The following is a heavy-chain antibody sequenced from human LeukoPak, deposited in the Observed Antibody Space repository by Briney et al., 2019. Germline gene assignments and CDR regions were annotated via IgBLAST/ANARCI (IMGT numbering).Heavy chain of an antibody. Sequence: SVKVSCKASGGTFSSYAISWVRQAPGQGLEWMGGIIPIFGTANYAQKFQGRVTITADESTSTAYMELSSLRSEDTAVYYWARDGMYGDYVFDYWGQGTLVTVSS. CDR3: ARDGMYGDYVFDY. V-gene: IGHV1-69*01. J-gene: IGHJ4*02. CDR2: IIPIFGTA. D-gene: IGHD4-17*01. CDR1: GGTFSSYA.